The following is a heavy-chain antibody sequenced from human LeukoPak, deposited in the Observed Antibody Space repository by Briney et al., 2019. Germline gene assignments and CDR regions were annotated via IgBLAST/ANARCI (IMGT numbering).Heavy chain of an antibody. J-gene: IGHJ3*02. Sequence: GGSLRLSCAASGFTFSSYAMSWVRQAPGKGLEWVSAISGSGGSTYYADSVKGRFTISRDNSKNTLYLQMNSLRAEDTAVYYCAKDPLYCGGDCYYHAFDIWGQGTMVTVSS. D-gene: IGHD2-21*02. CDR3: AKDPLYCGGDCYYHAFDI. CDR2: ISGSGGST. CDR1: GFTFSSYA. V-gene: IGHV3-23*01.